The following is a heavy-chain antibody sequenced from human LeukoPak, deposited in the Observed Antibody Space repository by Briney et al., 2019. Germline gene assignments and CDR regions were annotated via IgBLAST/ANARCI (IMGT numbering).Heavy chain of an antibody. CDR1: GYTFTSYV. V-gene: IGHV1-2*02. CDR2: INPNSGGT. Sequence: GASVKVSCKASGYTFTSYVMNWVRQVPGQGLEWMGWINPNSGGTNYAQKFQGRVTMTRDTSISTAYMELSRLRSDDTAVYYCARGRHYYGSPQPTITKGNDAFDIWGQGTMVTVSS. J-gene: IGHJ3*02. D-gene: IGHD3-10*01. CDR3: ARGRHYYGSPQPTITKGNDAFDI.